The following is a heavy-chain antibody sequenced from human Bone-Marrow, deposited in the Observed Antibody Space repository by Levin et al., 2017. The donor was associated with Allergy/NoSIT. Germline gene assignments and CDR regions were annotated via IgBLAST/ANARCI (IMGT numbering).Heavy chain of an antibody. CDR2: VYHDGTT. V-gene: IGHV4-59*08. Sequence: SQTLSLTCRVSGDSINNYYWSWIRQPPGKGLEWIGYVYHDGTTNYKPSLSCRLTIPMDTSKDQIPLYLSSVTAADTAVYYCAKVPDCWGQGALVTVS. CDR3: AKVPDC. CDR1: GDSINNYY. J-gene: IGHJ4*02.